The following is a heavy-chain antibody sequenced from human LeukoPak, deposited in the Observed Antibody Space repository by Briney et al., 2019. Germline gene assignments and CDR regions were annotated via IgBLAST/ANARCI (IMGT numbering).Heavy chain of an antibody. CDR3: ARGGIGSSWYWIDYYYYMDV. V-gene: IGHV4-4*07. D-gene: IGHD6-13*01. CDR2: IYTSGST. CDR1: GGSISSYY. J-gene: IGHJ6*03. Sequence: SETLSLTCTVSGGSISSYYWSWIRQPAGKGLEWIGRIYTSGSTNYNPSLKSRVTMSVDTSKNQFSLKLSSVTAADTAVYYCARGGIGSSWYWIDYYYYMDVWGKGTTVTVSS.